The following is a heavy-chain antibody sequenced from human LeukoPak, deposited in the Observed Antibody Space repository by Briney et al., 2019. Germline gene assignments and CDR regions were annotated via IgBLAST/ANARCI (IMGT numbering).Heavy chain of an antibody. CDR1: GFIFNNYA. Sequence: PGGSLRLSCAGSGFIFNNYAMHWVRQPPGKGLEWVSGISWNSGSIDYADSVKGRFTISRDNAKNSLYLQMNSLRVEDTAVYYCAKDRPLRFLENGGQGTLVTVSS. V-gene: IGHV3-9*01. CDR3: AKDRPLRFLEN. D-gene: IGHD3-3*01. J-gene: IGHJ4*02. CDR2: ISWNSGSI.